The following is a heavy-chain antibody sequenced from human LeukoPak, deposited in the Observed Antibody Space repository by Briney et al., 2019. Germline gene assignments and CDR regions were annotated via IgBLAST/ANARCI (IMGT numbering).Heavy chain of an antibody. CDR3: ARLQAYCGSDCYPSGY. Sequence: SETLSLTCTVSGGSISSSSYYWGWIRQPPGKGLEWIGSIYNSGSIYYKPSLQSRVTISVDTSKNQFSLKLSSVTAADTAVYYCARLQAYCGSDCYPSGYWGQGTLVTVSS. J-gene: IGHJ4*02. CDR2: IYNSGSI. D-gene: IGHD2-21*02. CDR1: GGSISSSSYY. V-gene: IGHV4-39*01.